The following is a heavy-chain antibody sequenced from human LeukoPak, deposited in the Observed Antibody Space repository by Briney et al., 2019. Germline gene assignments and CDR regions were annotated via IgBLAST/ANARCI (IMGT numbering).Heavy chain of an antibody. CDR3: ARLTVVTNFDY. J-gene: IGHJ4*02. D-gene: IGHD4-23*01. Sequence: ASVKVSCKASGYTFTSYDINWVRRATGQGLEWMGWINPNSGGTNYAQKFQGRVTMTRDTSISTAYMELSRLRSDDTAVYYCARLTVVTNFDYWGQGTLVTVSS. CDR1: GYTFTSYD. CDR2: INPNSGGT. V-gene: IGHV1-2*02.